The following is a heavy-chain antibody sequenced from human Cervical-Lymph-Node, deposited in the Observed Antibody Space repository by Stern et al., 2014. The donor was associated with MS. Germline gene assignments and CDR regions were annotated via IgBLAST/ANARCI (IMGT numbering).Heavy chain of an antibody. CDR3: ARGHIPYAYNYLFDY. CDR1: GFIFSSYG. V-gene: IGHV3-33*01. D-gene: IGHD5-24*01. J-gene: IGHJ4*02. CDR2: AWYDGSTA. Sequence: QVQLVQSGGGVVQPGTSLRLSCAASGFIFSSYGMHWVRQAPGKGLEWVALAWYDGSTAYYTNSVKGRFTISRDNSKNTLSLQMNSLTAEDTAVYYCARGHIPYAYNYLFDYWGQGTLVTVSS.